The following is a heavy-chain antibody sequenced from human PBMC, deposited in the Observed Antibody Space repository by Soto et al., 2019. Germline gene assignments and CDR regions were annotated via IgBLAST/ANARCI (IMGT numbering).Heavy chain of an antibody. D-gene: IGHD6-6*01. J-gene: IGHJ6*03. CDR2: MNPNSGNT. CDR1: GYSFTSYE. CDR3: ARGPDLVYYSYYYMGV. Sequence: QVQLVQSGAEVKKPGASVKVSCKASGYSFTSYEIYWVRQATGQGLEWMGWMNPNSGNTGYSQTLQGRVTMTRNTSIGTAYMELTRLRSEDTAVYYCARGPDLVYYSYYYMGVWGKGTTVTVSS. V-gene: IGHV1-8*01.